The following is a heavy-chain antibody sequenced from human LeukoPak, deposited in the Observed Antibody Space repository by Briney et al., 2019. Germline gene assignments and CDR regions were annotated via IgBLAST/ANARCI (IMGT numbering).Heavy chain of an antibody. Sequence: GGSLRLSCAAPGFTFSDYYMSWIRQAPGKGLEWVSYISSSGSTIYYADSVKGRFTISRDNAKNSLYLQMNSLRAEDTAVYYCARVHPITMIVVVITLPPIDYWGQGTLVTVSS. J-gene: IGHJ4*02. D-gene: IGHD3-22*01. CDR3: ARVHPITMIVVVITLPPIDY. V-gene: IGHV3-11*01. CDR2: ISSSGSTI. CDR1: GFTFSDYY.